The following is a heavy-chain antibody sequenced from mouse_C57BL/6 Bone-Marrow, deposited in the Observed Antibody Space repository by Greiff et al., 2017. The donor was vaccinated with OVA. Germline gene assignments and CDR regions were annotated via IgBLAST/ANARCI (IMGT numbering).Heavy chain of an antibody. CDR3: ARSPVRNYFDY. D-gene: IGHD2-12*01. CDR2: INPSSGYT. Sequence: QVQLKQSGAELARPGASVKMSCKASGYTFTSYTMHWVKQRPGQGLEWIGYINPSSGYTKYNQKFKDKATLTADKSSSTAYMQLSSLTSEDSAVYYCARSPVRNYFDYWGQGTTLTVSS. J-gene: IGHJ2*01. CDR1: GYTFTSYT. V-gene: IGHV1-4*01.